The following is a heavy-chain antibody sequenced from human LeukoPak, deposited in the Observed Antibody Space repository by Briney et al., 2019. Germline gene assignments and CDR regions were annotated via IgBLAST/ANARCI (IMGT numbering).Heavy chain of an antibody. V-gene: IGHV3-48*04. Sequence: GGSLRLSCAASGFTFSSYSMNWVRQAPGKGLEWVSYISSSSSTIYYADSVKGRFTISRDNAKNSLYLQMNSLRAEDTAVYYCAREIRGYSGYGFFDYWGQGTLVTVSS. CDR1: GFTFSSYS. D-gene: IGHD5-12*01. J-gene: IGHJ4*02. CDR2: ISSSSSTI. CDR3: AREIRGYSGYGFFDY.